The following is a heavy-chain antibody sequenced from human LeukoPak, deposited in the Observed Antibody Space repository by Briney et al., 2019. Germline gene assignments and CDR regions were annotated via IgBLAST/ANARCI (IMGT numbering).Heavy chain of an antibody. J-gene: IGHJ4*02. V-gene: IGHV4-39*01. CDR2: VRYSGKT. CDR3: ARHYYDSSDLAYYFDY. D-gene: IGHD3-22*01. CDR1: GGSISSSSSY. Sequence: PSETLSLTCTVSGGSISSSSSYWGWIRQPPGKGLEWIGSVRYSGKTYYNPSLKSRVTMSLDTSKNQFSLRLTSVTAADTAVYSCARHYYDSSDLAYYFDYWGQGTLVTVSS.